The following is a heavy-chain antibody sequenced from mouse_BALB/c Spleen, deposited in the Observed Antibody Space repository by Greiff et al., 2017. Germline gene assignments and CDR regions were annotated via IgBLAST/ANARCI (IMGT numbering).Heavy chain of an antibody. CDR2: ISSGGST. CDR3: ARGLFDY. V-gene: IGHV5-6-5*01. CDR1: GFTFSSYA. Sequence: EVKLMESGGGLVKPGGSLKLSCAASGFTFSSYAMSWVRQTPEKRLEWVASISSGGSTYYPDSVKGRFTISRDNARNILYLQMSSLRSEDTAMYYCARGLFDYWGQGTTLTVSS. J-gene: IGHJ2*01.